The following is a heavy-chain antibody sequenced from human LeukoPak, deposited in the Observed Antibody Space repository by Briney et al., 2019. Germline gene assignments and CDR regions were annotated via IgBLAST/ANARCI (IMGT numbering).Heavy chain of an antibody. CDR2: IIPDGTST. V-gene: IGHV3-74*01. D-gene: IGHD3-10*01. CDR1: GFTFSDYG. J-gene: IGHJ6*03. CDR3: AKFVYYYYYMDV. Sequence: GGSLRLSCAASGFTFSDYGMHWVRQAPGKGLVCVSRIIPDGTSTNYADSVKGRFTISRDNSKNTLYLQMNSLRAEDTAVYYCAKFVYYYYYMDVWGKGTTVPVSS.